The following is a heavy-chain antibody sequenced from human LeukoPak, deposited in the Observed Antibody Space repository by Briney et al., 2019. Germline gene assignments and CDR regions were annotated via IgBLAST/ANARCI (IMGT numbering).Heavy chain of an antibody. J-gene: IGHJ4*02. Sequence: PGGSLRLSCAASGFTFSSYGMHWVRQAPGKGLEWVAVIWYDGSNKYYADSVKGRFTISRDNSKNTLYLQMNSLRAEDTAVYYCARVAVGAFPGHFDYWGQGTLVTVSS. D-gene: IGHD1-26*01. CDR1: GFTFSSYG. V-gene: IGHV3-33*01. CDR3: ARVAVGAFPGHFDY. CDR2: IWYDGSNK.